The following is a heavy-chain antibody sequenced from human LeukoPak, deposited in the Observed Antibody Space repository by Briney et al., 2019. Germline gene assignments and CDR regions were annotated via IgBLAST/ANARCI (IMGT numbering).Heavy chain of an antibody. CDR1: KFNFSNYG. CDR3: AKGGRLATYDAFDI. D-gene: IGHD6-19*01. V-gene: IGHV3-30*02. Sequence: GVSLRLSCTASKFNFSNYGMNWVRQAPGKGLEWVTFIRSDGSNKYYADSVRGRFTISRDNSKNTLYLQIDSLRSEDTAVYYCAKGGRLATYDAFDIWGQGTMVTVSS. CDR2: IRSDGSNK. J-gene: IGHJ3*02.